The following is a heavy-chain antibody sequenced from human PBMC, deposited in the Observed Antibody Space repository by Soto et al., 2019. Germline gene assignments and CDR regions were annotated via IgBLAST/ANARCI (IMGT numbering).Heavy chain of an antibody. V-gene: IGHV3-74*01. D-gene: IGHD3-16*01. CDR1: GFTFSRYW. CDR3: ASNYAYAEGYYWYGIDV. J-gene: IGHJ6*02. CDR2: ISSYGSDT. Sequence: PGGALRHSCAASGFTFSRYWMHWGRQAPGKGLVWVSRISSYGSDTHYADSVKGRFTISRDNAKNTLYLQMNSLRAEDTAVYYCASNYAYAEGYYWYGIDVWGQGTTVTVSS.